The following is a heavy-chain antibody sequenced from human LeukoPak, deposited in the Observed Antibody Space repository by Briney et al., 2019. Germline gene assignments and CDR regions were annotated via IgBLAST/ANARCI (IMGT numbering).Heavy chain of an antibody. Sequence: PGGSLRLSCAASGFTLSSYAMTWVRQAPGKGLEWVSTISNSGGRTYHADSVKGRFTISRDNSKNTLYLEMNSLRVEDTAIYYCAKHLRQQDRNDAFDIWGQGTMVTVSS. D-gene: IGHD6-13*01. CDR3: AKHLRQQDRNDAFDI. CDR2: ISNSGGRT. J-gene: IGHJ3*02. V-gene: IGHV3-23*01. CDR1: GFTLSSYA.